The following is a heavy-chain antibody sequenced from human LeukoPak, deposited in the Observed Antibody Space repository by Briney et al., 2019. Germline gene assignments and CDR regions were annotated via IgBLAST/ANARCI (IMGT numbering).Heavy chain of an antibody. V-gene: IGHV4-34*01. J-gene: IGHJ5*02. CDR3: ARGNCSSTSCTLPNWSDP. Sequence: SETLSLTCAVYGGSFSGYYWSWIRQPPGKGLEWIGEINHSGSTNYNPSLKSRVTISVDTSKNQFSLKLSSVTAADTAVYYCARGNCSSTSCTLPNWSDPWGQGTLVTVSS. CDR2: INHSGST. D-gene: IGHD2-2*01. CDR1: GGSFSGYY.